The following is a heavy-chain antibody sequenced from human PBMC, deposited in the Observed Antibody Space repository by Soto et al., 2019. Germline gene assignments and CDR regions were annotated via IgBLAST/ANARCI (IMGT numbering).Heavy chain of an antibody. J-gene: IGHJ3*01. Sequence: GGSLRLSCAASGFTFSSYWMSWVRQAPGKGLEWVANIKQDGREKYYVDSVKGRFTISRDNAKNSLYLQMNSLRAEDTAVYYCPRERRGREWGGVTFDVWGQGTMVTVSS. CDR2: IKQDGREK. CDR1: GFTFSSYW. D-gene: IGHD3-10*01. V-gene: IGHV3-7*03. CDR3: PRERRGREWGGVTFDV.